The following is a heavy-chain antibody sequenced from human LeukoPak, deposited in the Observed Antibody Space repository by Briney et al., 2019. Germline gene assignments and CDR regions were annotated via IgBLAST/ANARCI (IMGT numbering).Heavy chain of an antibody. CDR1: GYTFTSYG. Sequence: ASVKVSCKASGYTFTSYGISWVRQAPGQGLEWMGWISAYNGNTNYAQKLQGRVTMTTDTSTSTAYMELRSLRSDDTAVYYCARDTGDTAIENSMPFFDLWGRGTLVTVSS. J-gene: IGHJ2*01. D-gene: IGHD5-18*01. CDR2: ISAYNGNT. V-gene: IGHV1-18*01. CDR3: ARDTGDTAIENSMPFFDL.